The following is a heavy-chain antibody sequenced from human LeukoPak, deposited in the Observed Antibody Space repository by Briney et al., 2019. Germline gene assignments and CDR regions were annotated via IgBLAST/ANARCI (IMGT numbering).Heavy chain of an antibody. CDR2: ISGSGGST. CDR1: QFTFSNYA. D-gene: IGHD3-10*01. CDR3: AKDQELLWFGELLRNLLLDY. V-gene: IGHV3-23*01. J-gene: IGHJ4*02. Sequence: PGGSLRLSCAASQFTFSNYAMSWVRQAPGKGLEWVSAISGSGGSTYYADSVKGRFTISRDNSKNTLYLQMNSLRAEDTAVYYCAKDQELLWFGELLRNLLLDYWGQGTLVTVSS.